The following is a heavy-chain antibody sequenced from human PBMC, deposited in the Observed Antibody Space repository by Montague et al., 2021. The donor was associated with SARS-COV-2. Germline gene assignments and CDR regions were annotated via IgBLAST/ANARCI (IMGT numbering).Heavy chain of an antibody. CDR1: GGPISRSGYY. D-gene: IGHD3-9*01. CDR2: IYYAGST. J-gene: IGHJ4*02. V-gene: IGHV4-39*07. Sequence: SETLSLTCSVSGGPISRSGYYWGWIRQPPGKGLEWVGNIYYAGSTYYNPSLKSRATISVDTSNSQFSLKLTSVTAADTAVYYCARQLRYYAWRADYWGQGTLVSVSS. CDR3: ARQLRYYAWRADY.